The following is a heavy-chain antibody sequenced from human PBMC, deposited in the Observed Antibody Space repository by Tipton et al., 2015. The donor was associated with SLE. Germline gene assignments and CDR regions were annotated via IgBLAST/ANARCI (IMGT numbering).Heavy chain of an antibody. CDR3: ARGSNSRYDYYGMDV. Sequence: LRLSCTVSGDSINSHHWSWMRQPPGKGLEWIGYMYNSGSTKYNPSLKSRVTISVDTSKNQFSLKLYSVTAADTAVYYCARGSNSRYDYYGMDVWGQGTTVTVSS. V-gene: IGHV4-59*11. D-gene: IGHD4-11*01. J-gene: IGHJ6*02. CDR1: GDSINSHH. CDR2: MYNSGST.